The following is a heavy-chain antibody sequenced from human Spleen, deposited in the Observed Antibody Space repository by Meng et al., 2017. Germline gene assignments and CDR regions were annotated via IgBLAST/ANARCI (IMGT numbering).Heavy chain of an antibody. J-gene: IGHJ4*02. Sequence: ESLKISCTVSGGSISSSSYYWGWIRQPPGKGLEWIGSIYYSGSTYYNPSLKSRVTISVDTSKNQFSLKLSSVTAADTAVYYCARYGDPSGYSGTYYFDYWGQGTLVTVSS. D-gene: IGHD3-22*01. CDR3: ARYGDPSGYSGTYYFDY. CDR1: GGSISSSSYY. V-gene: IGHV4-39*07. CDR2: IYYSGST.